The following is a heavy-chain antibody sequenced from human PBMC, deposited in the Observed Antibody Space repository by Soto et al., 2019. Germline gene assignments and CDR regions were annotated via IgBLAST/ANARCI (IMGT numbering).Heavy chain of an antibody. Sequence: ASVKVSCKASGYPFPSSDINWVRQATGQGLEWMGWINAYNGKTNYAQKLQGRVTMTTDTSTSTAYMELRSLRSDDTAVYYCAKHGDYYGSGVEPFDYWGQGTVVTVS. D-gene: IGHD3-10*01. CDR1: GYPFPSSD. CDR3: AKHGDYYGSGVEPFDY. CDR2: INAYNGKT. J-gene: IGHJ4*02. V-gene: IGHV1-18*01.